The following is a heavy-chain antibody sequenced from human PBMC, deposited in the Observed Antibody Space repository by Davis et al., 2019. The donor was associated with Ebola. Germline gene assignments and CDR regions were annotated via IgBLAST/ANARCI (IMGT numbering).Heavy chain of an antibody. CDR3: ARDSAPMVYDSSGYYAY. D-gene: IGHD3-22*01. CDR1: GFTFSSYA. Sequence: GESLKISCAASGFTFSSYAMHWVRQAPGKGLEWVAVISYDGSNKYYADSVKGRFTISRDNSKNTLYLQMNSLRAEDTAVYYCARDSAPMVYDSSGYYAYWGQGTLVTVSS. J-gene: IGHJ4*02. V-gene: IGHV3-30*04. CDR2: ISYDGSNK.